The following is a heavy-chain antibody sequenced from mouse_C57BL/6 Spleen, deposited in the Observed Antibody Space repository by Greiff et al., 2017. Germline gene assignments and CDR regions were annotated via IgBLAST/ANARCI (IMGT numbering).Heavy chain of an antibody. CDR2: IYPRSGNT. CDR1: GYTFTSYG. V-gene: IGHV1-81*01. J-gene: IGHJ4*01. Sequence: VQVVESGAELARPGASVKLSCKASGYTFTSYGISWVKQRTGQGLEWIGEIYPRSGNTYYNEKFKGKATLTADKSSSTAYMELRSLTSEDSAVYFCARHDYAMDYWGQGTSVTVSS. CDR3: ARHDYAMDY.